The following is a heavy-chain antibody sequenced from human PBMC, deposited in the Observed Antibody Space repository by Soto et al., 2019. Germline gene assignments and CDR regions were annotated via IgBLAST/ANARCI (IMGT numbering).Heavy chain of an antibody. Sequence: SETLSLTCTVSGGSISSDYWSWIRQPAGKGLEWIGRIYTSGSTNYNPSLKSRVTMSVDTSKNQFSLKLSSVTAADTAVYYCARDDSPRGAVVPAAITYYGMDVWSRGTAVTV. CDR1: GGSISSDY. CDR2: IYTSGST. D-gene: IGHD2-2*02. J-gene: IGHJ6*02. CDR3: ARDDSPRGAVVPAAITYYGMDV. V-gene: IGHV4-4*07.